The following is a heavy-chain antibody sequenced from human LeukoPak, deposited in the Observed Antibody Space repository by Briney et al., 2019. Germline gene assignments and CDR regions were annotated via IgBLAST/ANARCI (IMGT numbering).Heavy chain of an antibody. D-gene: IGHD5-24*01. CDR1: GFTFNNYG. V-gene: IGHV3-23*01. J-gene: IGHJ5*02. Sequence: GGSLRLSCAASGFTFNNYGLSWVRQAPGKGLEWVSAISGSGGSTYYADSVKGRFTISRDNSKNTLYLQMNSLRAEDTAVYYCAKDLGDGYPSYFDPWGQGTLVTVSS. CDR3: AKDLGDGYPSYFDP. CDR2: ISGSGGST.